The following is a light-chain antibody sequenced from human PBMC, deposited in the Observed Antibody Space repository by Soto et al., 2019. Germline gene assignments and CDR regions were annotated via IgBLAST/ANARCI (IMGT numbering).Light chain of an antibody. V-gene: IGLV2-8*01. J-gene: IGLJ2*01. CDR1: SSDVGGHNH. Sequence: QSVLTQPPSASGSPGQSVTISCTGSSSDVGGHNHVSWYQQHPGKAPKLMIYEVSKRPSGVPDRFSGSKSVNTASLTVSGLQAEDEADYYCSSYAGSMNLIFGGGTKVPVL. CDR3: SSYAGSMNLI. CDR2: EVS.